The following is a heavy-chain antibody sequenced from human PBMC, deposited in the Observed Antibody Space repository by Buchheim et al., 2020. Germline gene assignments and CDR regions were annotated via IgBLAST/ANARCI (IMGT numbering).Heavy chain of an antibody. J-gene: IGHJ4*02. D-gene: IGHD5-18*01. V-gene: IGHV3-73*02. CDR2: VRSKADNYAT. CDR3: TRFVDTASDY. CDR1: GFTFSGSA. Sequence: EVQLVESGGGLVQPGGSLKLSCAASGFTFSGSAMHWVRQASGKGLEWVGRVRSKADNYATAYSASVKGRFTISRDDSKNTAYLQMNSLKTEDTAVYYCTRFVDTASDYWGQGTLITVSS.